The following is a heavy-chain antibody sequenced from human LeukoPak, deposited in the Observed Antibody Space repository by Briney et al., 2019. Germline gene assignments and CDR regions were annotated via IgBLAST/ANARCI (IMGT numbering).Heavy chain of an antibody. CDR2: INHSGST. D-gene: IGHD1-1*01. J-gene: IGHJ4*02. CDR1: GGSFSGYY. CDR3: ARGTRHDGVDY. Sequence: SETLSLTCAVYGGSFSGYYWSWIRQPPGKGLEWIGEINHSGSTNYNPSLKSRVTISVDTSKNQISLKLSSVTAADTAVYYCARGTRHDGVDYWGQGTLVTVSS. V-gene: IGHV4-34*01.